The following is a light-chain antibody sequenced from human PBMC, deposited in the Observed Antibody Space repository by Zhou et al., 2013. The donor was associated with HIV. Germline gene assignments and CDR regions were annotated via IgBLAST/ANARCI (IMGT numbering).Light chain of an antibody. Sequence: AIRITQSPSSLSASTGDRVTITCRASQGIGTYLAWYQQKPGKAPKLLIYAASSLQSGVPSRFSGSGSGTDFTLTISSLQPEDFATYYCQQTYTTPLSTFGQGTKVESK. CDR2: AAS. J-gene: IGKJ2*01. CDR1: QGIGTY. V-gene: IGKV1-8*01. CDR3: QQTYTTPLST.